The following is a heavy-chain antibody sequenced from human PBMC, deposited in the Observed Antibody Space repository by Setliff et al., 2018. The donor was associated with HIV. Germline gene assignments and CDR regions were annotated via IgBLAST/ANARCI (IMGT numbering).Heavy chain of an antibody. CDR2: IYYSGSI. CDR1: GGSIRSSNYY. D-gene: IGHD1-1*01. Sequence: SETLSLTCTVSGGSIRSSNYYWGWIRQPPGKGLEWIGSIYYSGSIYYNPSLKSRVTISVDTSKNQFSLKLSSVTAAETAVYNCARHAKETGKGGRYFDLWGRGTLVTVSS. CDR3: ARHAKETGKGGRYFDL. J-gene: IGHJ2*01. V-gene: IGHV4-39*01.